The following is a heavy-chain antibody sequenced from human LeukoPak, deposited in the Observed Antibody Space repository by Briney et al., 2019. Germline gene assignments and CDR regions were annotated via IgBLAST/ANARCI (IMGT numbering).Heavy chain of an antibody. CDR3: ARDMEMYYYDSSGHYYMDV. D-gene: IGHD3-22*01. CDR2: INPNSGGT. V-gene: IGHV1-2*02. Sequence: GASVKVSCKASGYTFTGYYMHWVRQAPGQGLEWMGWINPNSGGTNYAQKFQGRVTMTRDTSISTAYMELSRLRSDDTAVYYCARDMEMYYYDSSGHYYMDVWGKGTTVTISS. CDR1: GYTFTGYY. J-gene: IGHJ6*03.